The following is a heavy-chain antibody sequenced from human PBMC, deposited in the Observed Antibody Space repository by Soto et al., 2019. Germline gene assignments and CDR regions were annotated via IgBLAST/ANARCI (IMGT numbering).Heavy chain of an antibody. V-gene: IGHV4-30-2*01. CDR1: GGSISSGGYS. D-gene: IGHD5-18*01. CDR2: IYHSGST. Sequence: TLSLTCAVSGGSISSGGYSWSWIRQPPGKGLEWIGYIYHSGSTYYNPSLKSRVTISVDRSKNQFSLKLSSVTAADTAVYYCARDRGLYVDTDTLDYWGRGTLVTVSS. CDR3: ARDRGLYVDTDTLDY. J-gene: IGHJ4*02.